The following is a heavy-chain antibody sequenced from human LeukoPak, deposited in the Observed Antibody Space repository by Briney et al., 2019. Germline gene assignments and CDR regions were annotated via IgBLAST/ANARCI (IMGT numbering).Heavy chain of an antibody. Sequence: GGSLRLSCAASGFTFSSYEMNWVRQAPRKGLEWVSYISSSGSTIYYADSVKGRFTISRDNAKNSLYLQMNSLRAEDTAVYYCARDNSYYGSGSTFDPWGQGTLVTVSS. CDR1: GFTFSSYE. CDR3: ARDNSYYGSGSTFDP. V-gene: IGHV3-48*03. J-gene: IGHJ5*02. D-gene: IGHD3-10*01. CDR2: ISSSGSTI.